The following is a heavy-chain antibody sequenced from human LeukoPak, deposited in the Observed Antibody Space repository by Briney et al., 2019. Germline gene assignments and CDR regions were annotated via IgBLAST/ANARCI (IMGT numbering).Heavy chain of an antibody. CDR1: GFTFSSYW. V-gene: IGHV3-74*01. CDR3: ASWEVPAVMPQDY. D-gene: IGHD2-2*01. CDR2: INSDGTST. Sequence: PGGSLRLSCAASGFTFSSYWMHWVRQAPGKGLVWVSRINSDGTSTSYADSVKGRFTISRDNAKNTLYLQMNSLRAEATAVYYCASWEVPAVMPQDYWGQGTLVTVSS. J-gene: IGHJ4*02.